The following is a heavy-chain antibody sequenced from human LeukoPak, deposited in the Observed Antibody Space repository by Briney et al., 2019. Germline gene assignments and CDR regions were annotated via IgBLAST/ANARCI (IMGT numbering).Heavy chain of an antibody. V-gene: IGHV6-1*01. Sequence: SQTLSLTCAISGDSVSSNTAAWNWIRQSPSRGLEWLGRTYYRSKWYNEYAVSVKSRITINPDTTKNQFSLQLSSVTPDDTAVYYCARRHDYSTTSWGQGTLVTVSS. CDR3: ARRHDYSTTS. J-gene: IGHJ5*02. D-gene: IGHD4-11*01. CDR1: GDSVSSNTAA. CDR2: TYYRSKWYN.